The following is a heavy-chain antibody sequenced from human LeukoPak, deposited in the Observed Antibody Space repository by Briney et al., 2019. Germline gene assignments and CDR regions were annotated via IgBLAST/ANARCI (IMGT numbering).Heavy chain of an antibody. V-gene: IGHV4-34*01. Sequence: SETLSLTCAVYGGSFSGYYWSWIRQPPGKGLEWIGEINHSGSTNYNPSLKSRVTISVDTSKNQFSLKLSSVTAADTAVYYCARVYRYSSGWYSTPYFDYWGQGAPVTVSS. D-gene: IGHD6-19*01. CDR3: ARVYRYSSGWYSTPYFDY. J-gene: IGHJ4*02. CDR1: GGSFSGYY. CDR2: INHSGST.